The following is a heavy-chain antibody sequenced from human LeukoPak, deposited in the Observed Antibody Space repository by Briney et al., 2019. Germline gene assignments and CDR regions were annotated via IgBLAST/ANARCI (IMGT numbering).Heavy chain of an antibody. CDR1: GGSISSYY. CDR3: ARVEGNYGGRPY. CDR2: IYYSGST. J-gene: IGHJ4*02. Sequence: PSETLSLTCTVFGGSISSYYWSWIRQPPGKGLEWVGYIYYSGSTNYNPSLKSRVTISVDTSKNQFSLKLSSVTAADTAVYYCARVEGNYGGRPYWGQGTLVTVSS. D-gene: IGHD4-23*01. V-gene: IGHV4-59*01.